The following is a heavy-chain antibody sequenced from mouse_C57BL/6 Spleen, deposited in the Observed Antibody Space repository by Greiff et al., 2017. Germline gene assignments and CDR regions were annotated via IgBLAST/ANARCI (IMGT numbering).Heavy chain of an antibody. CDR1: GYTFTDYE. D-gene: IGHD1-1*01. CDR3: TSSGSSPVWYFDV. CDR2: IDPETGGT. V-gene: IGHV1-15*01. J-gene: IGHJ1*03. Sequence: QVQLQQSGAELVRPGASVTLSCKASGYTFTDYEMHWVKQTPVHGLEWIGAIDPETGGTAYNQKFKGKAILTADKSSSTAYMELRSLTSEDSAVYYCTSSGSSPVWYFDVWGTGTTVTVSS.